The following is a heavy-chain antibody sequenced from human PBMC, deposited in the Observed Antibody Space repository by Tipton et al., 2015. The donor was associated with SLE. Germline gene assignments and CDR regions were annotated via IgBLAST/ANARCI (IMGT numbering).Heavy chain of an antibody. V-gene: IGHV4-61*02. CDR1: GDSFSSGSSS. Sequence: TLSLTCTVSGDSFSSGSSSWNWVRQPAGKGLEWIGLIYNSGITNYNPSLQSRVTLSVDMSKNQFSLRLSSVTAADTGVYYCAQAHLWGSYRYASDTWGQGTMVTVSS. CDR2: IYNSGIT. J-gene: IGHJ3*02. CDR3: AQAHLWGSYRYASDT. D-gene: IGHD3-16*02.